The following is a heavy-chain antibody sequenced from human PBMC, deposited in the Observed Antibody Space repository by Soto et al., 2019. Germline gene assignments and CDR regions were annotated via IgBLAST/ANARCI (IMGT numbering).Heavy chain of an antibody. D-gene: IGHD2-15*01. CDR2: LNGYNGNT. V-gene: IGHV1-18*01. CDR1: GYTFTTYG. CDR3: AQTPVGGSHFDY. J-gene: IGHJ4*02. Sequence: QVQLVQSGAEVKKPGASVKVSCKASGYTFTTYGISWVRQAPGQGLEWMGWLNGYNGNTNYAQKLQGRLTMATDTTPGTGFMELGDLKSDRTAVYFWAQTPVGGSHFDYRGQGTLVTVSS.